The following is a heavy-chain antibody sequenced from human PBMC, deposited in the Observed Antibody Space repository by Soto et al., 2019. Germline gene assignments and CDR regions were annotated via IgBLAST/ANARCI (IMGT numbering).Heavy chain of an antibody. D-gene: IGHD3-22*01. J-gene: IGHJ3*02. Sequence: EASVKVSCKASGYTFTSYGISWVRQAPGQGLEWMGWISAYNGNTNYAQKLQGRVTMTTDTSTSTAYMKLRSLRSDDTAVYYCARGVYYYDSSGYPPAFDIWGQGTMVTVSS. CDR3: ARGVYYYDSSGYPPAFDI. V-gene: IGHV1-18*01. CDR1: GYTFTSYG. CDR2: ISAYNGNT.